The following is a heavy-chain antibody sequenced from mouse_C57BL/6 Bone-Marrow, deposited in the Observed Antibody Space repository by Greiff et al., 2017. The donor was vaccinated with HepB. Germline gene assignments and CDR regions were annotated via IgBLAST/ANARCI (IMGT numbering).Heavy chain of an antibody. Sequence: EVQLQQSGPVLVKPGASVKMSCKASGYTFTDYYMNWVKQSHGKSLEWIGVINPYNGGTSYNQKFKGKATLTVDKSSSTAYMELNSLTSEDSAVYYCARGPSYYYGSSYFDYWGQGTTLTVSS. V-gene: IGHV1-19*01. CDR1: GYTFTDYY. J-gene: IGHJ2*01. CDR3: ARGPSYYYGSSYFDY. CDR2: INPYNGGT. D-gene: IGHD1-1*01.